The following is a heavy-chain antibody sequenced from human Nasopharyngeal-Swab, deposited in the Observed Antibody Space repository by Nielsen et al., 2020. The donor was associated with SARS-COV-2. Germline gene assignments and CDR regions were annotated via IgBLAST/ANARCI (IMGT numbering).Heavy chain of an antibody. D-gene: IGHD5-12*01. V-gene: IGHV5-51*01. Sequence: GGSLRLSCKGSGYSFTSYWIGWVRQMPGKGLEWMGIIYPGDSDTRYSPSFQGQVTISADKSISTAYLQWSSLKASDTAMYYCARRTIRYSGYDYVPPYFDYWGQGTLVTVSS. CDR2: IYPGDSDT. CDR3: ARRTIRYSGYDYVPPYFDY. CDR1: GYSFTSYW. J-gene: IGHJ4*02.